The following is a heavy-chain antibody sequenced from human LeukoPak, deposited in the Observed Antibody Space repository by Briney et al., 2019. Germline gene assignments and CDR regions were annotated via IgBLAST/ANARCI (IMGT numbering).Heavy chain of an antibody. CDR1: GFTFSSYW. D-gene: IGHD3-22*01. CDR3: ARYSGYYYDAFDI. J-gene: IGHJ3*02. CDR2: IKQDGSEK. V-gene: IGHV3-7*01. Sequence: GGSLRLSCAASGFTFSSYWMSWVRQAPGKGLEWVANIKQDGSEKYYVDSVKGRFTISRDSAKNSLYLQMNSLRAEDTAVYYCARYSGYYYDAFDIWGQGTMVTVSS.